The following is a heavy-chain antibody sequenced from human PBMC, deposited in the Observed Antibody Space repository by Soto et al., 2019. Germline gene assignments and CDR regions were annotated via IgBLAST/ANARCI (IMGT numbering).Heavy chain of an antibody. CDR1: GGSISSYY. CDR2: IYYSGST. Sequence: SETLSLTCTVSGGSISSYYWSWIRQPPGKGLEWIGYIYYSGSTNYNPSLKSRVTISVDTSKNQFSLKLSSVTAADTAVYYCARCRGVPGLRFLEWLLTDYYYGMDVWGQGATVTVSS. D-gene: IGHD3-3*01. J-gene: IGHJ6*02. V-gene: IGHV4-59*01. CDR3: ARCRGVPGLRFLEWLLTDYYYGMDV.